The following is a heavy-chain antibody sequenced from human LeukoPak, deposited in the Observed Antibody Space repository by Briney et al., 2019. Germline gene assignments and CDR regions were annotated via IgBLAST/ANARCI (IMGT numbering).Heavy chain of an antibody. J-gene: IGHJ3*02. CDR3: AKSQQLELFFGPDAFDI. CDR1: GFTFRSHA. V-gene: IGHV3-23*01. CDR2: ITGSGAGGT. D-gene: IGHD1-1*01. Sequence: GGSPRLSCGASGFTFRSHAMNWVRQAPGKGLEWVSAITGSGAGGTDYADSVKGRFTISRDNSKNTVYLEMNSLRAEDTAVYYCAKSQQLELFFGPDAFDIWGQGTMVTVSS.